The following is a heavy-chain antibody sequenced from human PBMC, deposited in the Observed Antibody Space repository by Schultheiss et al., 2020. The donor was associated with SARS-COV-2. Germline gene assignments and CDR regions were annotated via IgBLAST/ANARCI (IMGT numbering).Heavy chain of an antibody. Sequence: GGSLRLSCAASGFTFSSYAMSWVRQAPGKGLEWVSAISGSGGSTYYADSVKGRFTISRDNSKNTLYLQMNSLRAEDTAVYYCAKVGGAGDFWSGYPHWAFDIWGQGTMVTVSS. J-gene: IGHJ3*02. CDR3: AKVGGAGDFWSGYPHWAFDI. CDR1: GFTFSSYA. CDR2: ISGSGGST. D-gene: IGHD3-3*01. V-gene: IGHV3-23*01.